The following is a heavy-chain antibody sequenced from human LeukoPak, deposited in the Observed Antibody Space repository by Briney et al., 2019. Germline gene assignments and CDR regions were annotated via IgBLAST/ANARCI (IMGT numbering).Heavy chain of an antibody. CDR2: FDPEDGET. D-gene: IGHD1-26*01. CDR3: ATCIVGATHFDY. Sequence: ASVKVSCKVSGYTLTELSMHWVRQAPGKGLEWMGGFDPEDGETIYAQKFQGGVTMTEDTSTDTAYMELSSLRSEDTAVYYCATCIVGATHFDYWGQGTLVTVSS. J-gene: IGHJ4*02. V-gene: IGHV1-24*01. CDR1: GYTLTELS.